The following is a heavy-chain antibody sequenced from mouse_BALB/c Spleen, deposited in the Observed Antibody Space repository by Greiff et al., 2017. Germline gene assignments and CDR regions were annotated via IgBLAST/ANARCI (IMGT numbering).Heavy chain of an antibody. D-gene: IGHD1-1*01. Sequence: VMLVESGPGLVAPSQSLSITCTVSGFSLTGYGVNWVRQPPGKGLEWLGMIWGDGSTDYNSALKSRLSISKDNSKSQVFLKMNSLQTDDTARYYCARDDYYGSSPAWFAYWGQGTLVTVSA. J-gene: IGHJ3*01. V-gene: IGHV2-6-7*01. CDR2: IWGDGST. CDR3: ARDDYYGSSPAWFAY. CDR1: GFSLTGYG.